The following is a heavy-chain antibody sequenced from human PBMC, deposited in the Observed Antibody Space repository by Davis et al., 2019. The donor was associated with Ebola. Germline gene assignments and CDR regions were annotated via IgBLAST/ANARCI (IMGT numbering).Heavy chain of an antibody. J-gene: IGHJ1*01. CDR3: ARQTGSSGWSRYFHH. V-gene: IGHV4-59*08. CDR2: IYYSGSS. CDR1: GDSIGNYY. Sequence: PSETLSLTCTVSGDSIGNYYWSWIRQPPGEGLEWIGYIYYSGSSDYNPSLKSRVSMSVDTSKNQFSLNLSSVTAADTAVYYCARQTGSSGWSRYFHHWGQGTLVTVSS. D-gene: IGHD6-19*01.